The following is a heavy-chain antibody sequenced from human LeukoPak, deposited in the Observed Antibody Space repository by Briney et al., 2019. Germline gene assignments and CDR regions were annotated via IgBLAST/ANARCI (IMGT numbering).Heavy chain of an antibody. V-gene: IGHV3-23*01. D-gene: IGHD3-22*01. CDR1: GLTFSSHW. CDR2: ISDNGGRT. CDR3: ATDREGDPSAYYLV. J-gene: IGHJ4*02. Sequence: PGGSLRLSCAASGLTFSSHWMHWVRQAPGKGLEWVSTISDNGGRTYYADSVKGRFTISRDNSKNTLFLQMNSLRAEDSAVYYCATDREGDPSAYYLVGGQGTLITVSS.